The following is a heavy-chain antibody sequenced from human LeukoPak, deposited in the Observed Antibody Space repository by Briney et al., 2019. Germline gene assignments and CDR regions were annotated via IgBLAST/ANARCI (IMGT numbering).Heavy chain of an antibody. V-gene: IGHV3-30*02. CDR1: GFIFSNYG. Sequence: PGGSLRLSCAASGFIFSNYGTHWVRQAPGKGLEWVAFIQNDVTTKYYADSVKGRFTISRDNFKNTLYLQMNSLRAEDTAVYYCAKDRKWLLLVFDYWGQGTLVTVSS. J-gene: IGHJ4*02. CDR2: IQNDVTTK. CDR3: AKDRKWLLLVFDY. D-gene: IGHD3-22*01.